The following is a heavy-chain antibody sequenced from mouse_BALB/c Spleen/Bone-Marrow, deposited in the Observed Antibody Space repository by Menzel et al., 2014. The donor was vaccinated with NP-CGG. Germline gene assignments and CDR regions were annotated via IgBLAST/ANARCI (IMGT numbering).Heavy chain of an antibody. CDR1: GFAFTDYY. CDR2: IRNKANGYTT. J-gene: IGHJ4*01. V-gene: IGHV7-3*02. Sequence: DVKPVESGGGLVQPGGSLRLSCATSGFAFTDYYMSWVRQPPGKALEWLGFIRNKANGYTTEYSASVKGRFTISRDNSQSILYLQMNTLRAEDSATYYCARDDYYAMDYWGQGTSVTVSS. CDR3: ARDDYYAMDY.